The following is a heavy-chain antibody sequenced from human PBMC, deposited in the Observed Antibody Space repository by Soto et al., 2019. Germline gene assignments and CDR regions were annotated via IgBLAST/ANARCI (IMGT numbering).Heavy chain of an antibody. Sequence: AGGSLRLSCAASGFTFSSYAMSWVRQAPGKGLEWVSAISGSGGSTYYADSVKGRFTISRDNSKNTLYLQMNSLRAEDTAVYYCAKDRAELLWFGESHPYDAFDIWGQGTMVTVSS. CDR3: AKDRAELLWFGESHPYDAFDI. J-gene: IGHJ3*02. V-gene: IGHV3-23*01. D-gene: IGHD3-10*01. CDR2: ISGSGGST. CDR1: GFTFSSYA.